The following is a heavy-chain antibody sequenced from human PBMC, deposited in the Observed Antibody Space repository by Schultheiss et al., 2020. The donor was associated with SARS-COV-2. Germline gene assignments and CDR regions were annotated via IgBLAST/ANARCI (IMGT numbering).Heavy chain of an antibody. V-gene: IGHV4-59*01. J-gene: IGHJ2*01. CDR1: GGSLSSDF. CDR3: ARVPYGDPYWYFDL. CDR2: VFYSGST. Sequence: SETLSLTCTVSGGSLSSDFWSWIRQPPGKGLEWIGYVFYSGSTNYNPSLKSRVTISVDTSKNQFSLKLSSVTAADTAVYYCARVPYGDPYWYFDLWGRGTLVTVSS. D-gene: IGHD4-17*01.